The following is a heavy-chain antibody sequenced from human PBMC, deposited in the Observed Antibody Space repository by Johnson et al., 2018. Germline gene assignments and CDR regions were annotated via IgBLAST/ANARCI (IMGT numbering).Heavy chain of an antibody. V-gene: IGHV4-59*01. CDR2: IYYSGST. CDR1: GGSISSYY. D-gene: IGHD3-10*01. Sequence: QVQLQESGPGLVKXSETLSLTCTVSGGSISSYYWSWIRQPPGKGLEWIGYIYYSGSTNYNPSLKSRVTLSVDTSKNQFSLKLSSVTAADTAVYYCARDGVYYYGSGSSDAFDIWGQGTMVTVSS. CDR3: ARDGVYYYGSGSSDAFDI. J-gene: IGHJ3*02.